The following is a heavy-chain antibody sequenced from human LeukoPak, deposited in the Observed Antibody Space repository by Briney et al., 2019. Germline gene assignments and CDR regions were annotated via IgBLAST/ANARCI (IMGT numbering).Heavy chain of an antibody. D-gene: IGHD5-12*01. CDR2: IYNDGRT. J-gene: IGHJ4*02. CDR3: ARESGYAGGDF. V-gene: IGHV3-53*01. CDR1: GFTVSSNY. Sequence: GGSLRLSCAASGFTVSSNYMSWVRQAPGKGLEWASVIYNDGRTYYADSVKGRFIISKDISKNTLYLQMNNLRADDTAVYYCARESGYAGGDFWGRGTLVTVSS.